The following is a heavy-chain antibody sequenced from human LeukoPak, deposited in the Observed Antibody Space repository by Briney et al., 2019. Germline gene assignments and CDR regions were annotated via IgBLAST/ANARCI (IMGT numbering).Heavy chain of an antibody. D-gene: IGHD3-9*01. J-gene: IGHJ4*02. CDR1: GGSITSGYYY. CDR3: ARDLTGAFDY. Sequence: SETLSLTCSVSGGSITSGYYYWSWIRQSPEKGLEWIGRMYRTGTTNYNPSLKSRVTMSRDTSKNQFSLNLSSVTAADTAVYYCARDLTGAFDYWGQGTLVTVSP. V-gene: IGHV4-61*02. CDR2: MYRTGTT.